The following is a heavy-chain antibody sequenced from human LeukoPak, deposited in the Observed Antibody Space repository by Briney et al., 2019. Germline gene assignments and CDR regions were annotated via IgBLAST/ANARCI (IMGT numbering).Heavy chain of an antibody. CDR1: GYTFTGYY. CDR3: ASEAYGSGSFRTDYYYMDV. Sequence: ASVRVSCKASGYTFTGYYMHWVRQAPGQGLEWMGWVTPNSGGTNYAQRFQGRVTMTRDTSISTAYMELNRLRSDDTAVYYCASEAYGSGSFRTDYYYMDVWGKGTTVTISS. J-gene: IGHJ6*03. CDR2: VTPNSGGT. V-gene: IGHV1-2*02. D-gene: IGHD3-10*01.